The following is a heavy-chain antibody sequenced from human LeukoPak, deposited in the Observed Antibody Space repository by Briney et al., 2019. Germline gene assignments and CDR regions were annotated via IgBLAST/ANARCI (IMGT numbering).Heavy chain of an antibody. J-gene: IGHJ4*02. CDR1: GYSISSGYY. V-gene: IGHV4-38-2*02. D-gene: IGHD6-13*01. CDR3: ARGKPYSSSWYADFDY. CDR2: INHSGST. Sequence: SETLSLTCTVSGYSISSGYYWGWIRQPPGKGLEWIGSINHSGSTNYNPSLKSRVTISVDTSKNQFSLKLSSVTAADTAVYYCARGKPYSSSWYADFDYWGQGTLVTVSS.